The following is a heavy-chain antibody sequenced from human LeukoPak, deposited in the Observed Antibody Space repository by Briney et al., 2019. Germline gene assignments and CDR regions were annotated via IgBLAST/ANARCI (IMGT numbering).Heavy chain of an antibody. J-gene: IGHJ3*02. CDR1: GVSISPDH. Sequence: SETLSLTCTVSGVSISPDHWSWIRQPPGKGLEWVGYIYHNGGTNYNPSLGSRVGISLDTSNTQFSLRLTSVTAADTAVYYCTRLHPEVNLGALDICGQGTVVTVSS. CDR2: IYHNGGT. V-gene: IGHV4-59*08. CDR3: TRLHPEVNLGALDI. D-gene: IGHD1-14*01.